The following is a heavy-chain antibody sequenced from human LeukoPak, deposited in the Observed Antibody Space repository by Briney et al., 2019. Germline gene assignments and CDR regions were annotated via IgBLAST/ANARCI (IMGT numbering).Heavy chain of an antibody. J-gene: IGHJ6*03. CDR2: IKQDGSEK. CDR3: ARSADSSSWYGVHYYYYMDV. Sequence: GGSLRLSCAASGFTFSSYSMNWVRQAPGKGLEWVANIKQDGSEKYYVDSVKGRFTISRDNAKNSLYLQMNSLRAEDTAVYYCARSADSSSWYGVHYYYYMDVWGKGTTVTVSS. CDR1: GFTFSSYS. D-gene: IGHD6-13*01. V-gene: IGHV3-7*01.